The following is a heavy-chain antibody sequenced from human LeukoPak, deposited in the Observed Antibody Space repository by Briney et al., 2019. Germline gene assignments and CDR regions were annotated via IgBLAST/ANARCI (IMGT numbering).Heavy chain of an antibody. V-gene: IGHV3-30*02. Sequence: GGSLRLSCAASGFTFSSYAMHWVRQAPGKGLEWVAFIRYDGSNKYYADSVKGRFTISRDNSKNTLYLQMNSLRAEDTAVYYCAKGSKGVVFTRDHYMDVWGKGTTVTISS. CDR3: AKGSKGVVFTRDHYMDV. D-gene: IGHD3-3*01. CDR2: IRYDGSNK. J-gene: IGHJ6*03. CDR1: GFTFSSYA.